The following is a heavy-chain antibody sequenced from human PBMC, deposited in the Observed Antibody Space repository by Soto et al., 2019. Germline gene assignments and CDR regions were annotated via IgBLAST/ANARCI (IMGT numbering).Heavy chain of an antibody. J-gene: IGHJ4*02. V-gene: IGHV3-21*01. CDR1: GFTFSSYS. CDR2: ISSSSSYI. D-gene: IGHD6-19*01. Sequence: EVQLVESGGGLVKPGGSLRLSCAASGFTFSSYSMNWVRQAPGKGLEWVSSISSSSSYIYYADSVKGRFTISRDNAKNSLYLQMNSLRAEDTAVYYCARAPDSGWGHFDYWGQGTLVTVSS. CDR3: ARAPDSGWGHFDY.